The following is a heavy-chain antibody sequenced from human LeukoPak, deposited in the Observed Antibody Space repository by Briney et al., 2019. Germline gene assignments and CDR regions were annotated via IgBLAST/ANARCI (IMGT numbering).Heavy chain of an antibody. Sequence: GASVKVSCKASGGTFSSYAISWVQQAPGQGLEWMGGIIPIFGTANYAQKFQGRVTITADESTSTAYMELSSLRSEDTAVYYCAASSGSPVFDYWGQGTLVTVSS. CDR1: GGTFSSYA. J-gene: IGHJ4*02. V-gene: IGHV1-69*13. D-gene: IGHD1-26*01. CDR2: IIPIFGTA. CDR3: AASSGSPVFDY.